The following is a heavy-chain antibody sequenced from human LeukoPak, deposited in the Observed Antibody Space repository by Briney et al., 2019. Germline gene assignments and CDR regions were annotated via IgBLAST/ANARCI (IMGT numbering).Heavy chain of an antibody. Sequence: SETLSLTCTVSGGSISSYYWSWIRQPPGKGLEWIGYIYYSGSTNYNPSLKSRVTISVDTSKNQFSLKLSSVTAADTAVYYCARVVSDFWSGYPDYYYYYYMDVWGKGTTVTVSS. J-gene: IGHJ6*03. CDR3: ARVVSDFWSGYPDYYYYYYMDV. CDR1: GGSISSYY. D-gene: IGHD3-3*01. V-gene: IGHV4-59*01. CDR2: IYYSGST.